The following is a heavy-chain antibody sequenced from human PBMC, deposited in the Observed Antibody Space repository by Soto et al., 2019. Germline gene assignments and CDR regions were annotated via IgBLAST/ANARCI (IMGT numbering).Heavy chain of an antibody. V-gene: IGHV3-23*01. CDR3: AKAMGPFVLSPRWYFDY. CDR2: ISGSGATT. CDR1: GFTFSSSA. D-gene: IGHD1-26*01. Sequence: GGSLRLSCAASGFTFSSSAMSWVRQAPGKGLEWVAGISGSGATTYYADSVKGRFTISRDKSKSTLFLQMNSLRAEDTAIYYCAKAMGPFVLSPRWYFDYWGQGTLVTVSS. J-gene: IGHJ4*02.